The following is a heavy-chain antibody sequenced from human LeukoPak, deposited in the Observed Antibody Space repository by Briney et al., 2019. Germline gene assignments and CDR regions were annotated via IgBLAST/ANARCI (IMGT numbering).Heavy chain of an antibody. V-gene: IGHV3-33*01. CDR3: ARENFPPRSPYYYYGMDV. CDR2: IWYDGSNK. Sequence: GRSLRLSCAASGFTFSSYGTHWVRQAPGKGLEWVAVIWYDGSNKYYADSVKGRFTISRDNSKNTLYLQMNSLRAEDTAVYYCARENFPPRSPYYYYGMDVWGQGTTVTVS. CDR1: GFTFSSYG. J-gene: IGHJ6*02.